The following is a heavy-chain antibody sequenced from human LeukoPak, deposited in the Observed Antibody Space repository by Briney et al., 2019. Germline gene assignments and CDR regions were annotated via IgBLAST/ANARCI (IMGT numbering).Heavy chain of an antibody. V-gene: IGHV3-23*01. CDR3: AKSDCGSDGCKLLNY. D-gene: IGHD3-10*01. CDR1: GFTFSSYA. CDR2: INGSGDAT. Sequence: PGGSLRLSCAASGFTFSSYAMSWVRQAPGKGLEWASSINGSGDATLYADSVMGRFTISRDNAKNTVSLQMNNLRAEDTAVYYCAKSDCGSDGCKLLNYWGQGTLVIASS. J-gene: IGHJ4*02.